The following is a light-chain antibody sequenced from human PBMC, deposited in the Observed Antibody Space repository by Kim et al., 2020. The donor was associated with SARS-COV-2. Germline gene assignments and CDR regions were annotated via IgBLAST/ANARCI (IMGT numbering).Light chain of an antibody. CDR3: QQYNNWPPIT. J-gene: IGKJ5*01. V-gene: IGKV3-15*01. CDR2: VAS. Sequence: SAGERATLACRASQSVSSNLAWYQQKPGQAPRLLIYVASTRATGIPARFSGSGSGTEFTLTISSLQSEDFAVYYCQQYNNWPPITFGQGTRLEIK. CDR1: QSVSSN.